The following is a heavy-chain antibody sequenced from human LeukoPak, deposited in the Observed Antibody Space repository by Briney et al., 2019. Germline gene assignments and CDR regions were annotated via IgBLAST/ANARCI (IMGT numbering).Heavy chain of an antibody. Sequence: GGSLRLSCAASGFTFDDYGMHWVRQAPGKGLEWVSGISWNSGSIGYADSVKGRFTISRDNAKNSLYLQMNSLRAEDTALYYCAKKTSAVEAFDIWGQGTMVTVSS. J-gene: IGHJ3*02. CDR2: ISWNSGSI. CDR3: AKKTSAVEAFDI. CDR1: GFTFDDYG. V-gene: IGHV3-9*01.